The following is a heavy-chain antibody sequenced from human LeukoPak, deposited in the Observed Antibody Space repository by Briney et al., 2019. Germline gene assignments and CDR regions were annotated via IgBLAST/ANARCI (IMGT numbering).Heavy chain of an antibody. J-gene: IGHJ6*03. CDR3: ARAAIAAARIYYYMDV. CDR2: ISTSSSYI. D-gene: IGHD6-13*01. V-gene: IGHV3-21*01. CDR1: GFTFSSYW. Sequence: GGSLRLSRAASGFTFSSYWMSWVRQAPGKGLEWVSFISTSSSYIHNADSVKGRFTISRDNAENSLYLQMNSLRAEDTAVYYCARAAIAAARIYYYMDVWGKGTTVTVSS.